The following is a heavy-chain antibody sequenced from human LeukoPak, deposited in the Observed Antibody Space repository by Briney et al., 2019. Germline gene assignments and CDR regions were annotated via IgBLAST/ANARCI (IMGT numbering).Heavy chain of an antibody. J-gene: IGHJ4*02. D-gene: IGHD3-10*01. CDR2: IYHSGST. V-gene: IGHV4-30-2*01. Sequence: SETLSLTCTVSGGSISSGDYYWSWIRQPPGKGLEWIGYIYHSGSTYYNPSLKSRVTISVDRSKNQFSLKLSSVTAADTAVYYCARGSMVRGVIDYWGQGTLVTVSS. CDR1: GGSISSGDYY. CDR3: ARGSMVRGVIDY.